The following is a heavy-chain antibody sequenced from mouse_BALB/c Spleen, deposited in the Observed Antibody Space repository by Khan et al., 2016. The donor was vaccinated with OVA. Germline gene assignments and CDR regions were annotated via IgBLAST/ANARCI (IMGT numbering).Heavy chain of an antibody. D-gene: IGHD1-1*01. CDR1: GFTFNSYG. J-gene: IGHJ2*01. Sequence: EVELVESGGGLVQPGGSRKLSCAASGFTFNSYGMHWVRQAPEKGLEWVAYISGYSNTIYYADTVKGRFSISRDNPKNTLFLQMTSLMSEDTAKYYCATSYFYRYYFDYWGSGTTLRVS. CDR2: ISGYSNTI. V-gene: IGHV5-17*02. CDR3: ATSYFYRYYFDY.